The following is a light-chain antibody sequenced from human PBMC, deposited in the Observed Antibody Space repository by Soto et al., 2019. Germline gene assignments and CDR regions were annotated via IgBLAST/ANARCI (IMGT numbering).Light chain of an antibody. CDR3: CSYAGSSWV. J-gene: IGLJ3*02. V-gene: IGLV2-11*01. Sequence: QSVLTQPRSVSRSPGQSVTISCTGTSSDVGGYNYVSWYQQHPGKAPKLMIYDVSKRPSGVPDRFSGSKSGNTASLTISGLQAEDEADYYCCSYAGSSWVFGGGTKLTVL. CDR2: DVS. CDR1: SSDVGGYNY.